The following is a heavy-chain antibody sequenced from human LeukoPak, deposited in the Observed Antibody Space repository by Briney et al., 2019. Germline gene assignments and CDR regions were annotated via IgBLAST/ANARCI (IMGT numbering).Heavy chain of an antibody. J-gene: IGHJ3*02. CDR2: INHSGST. CDR3: ARVHLYCSGGSCPPRGAFDI. Sequence: PSETLSLTCAVYGGSFSGYYWSWMRQPPGKGLEWIGEINHSGSTNYNPSLKSRVTISVDTSKNQFSLKLSSVTAADTAVYYCARVHLYCSGGSCPPRGAFDIWGQGTMVTVSS. CDR1: GGSFSGYY. D-gene: IGHD2-15*01. V-gene: IGHV4-34*01.